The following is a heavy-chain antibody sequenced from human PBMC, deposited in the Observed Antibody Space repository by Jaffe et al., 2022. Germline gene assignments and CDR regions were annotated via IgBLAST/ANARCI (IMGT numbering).Heavy chain of an antibody. CDR3: ARGYSSSWPDY. D-gene: IGHD6-13*01. V-gene: IGHV4-39*01. Sequence: QLQLQESGPGLVKPSETLSLTCTVSGGSISSSSYYWGWIRQPPGKGLEWIGSIYYSGSTYYNPSLKSRVTISVDTSKNQFSLKLSSVTAADTAVYYCARGYSSSWPDYWGQGTLVTVSS. J-gene: IGHJ4*02. CDR1: GGSISSSSYY. CDR2: IYYSGST.